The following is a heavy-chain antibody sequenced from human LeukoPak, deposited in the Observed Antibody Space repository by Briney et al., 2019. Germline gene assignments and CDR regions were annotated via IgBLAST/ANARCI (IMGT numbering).Heavy chain of an antibody. CDR1: GFTFSSYA. CDR2: ISGSGGST. Sequence: GGSLRLSCAASGFTFSSYAMSWVRQAPGKGLEWVSAISGSGGSTYYADSVKGRFTISRDNSKNTLYLQMNSLRAEDTAVYYCANPPKAKGNVVGAPTAFDYWGQGTLVTVSS. CDR3: ANPPKAKGNVVGAPTAFDY. D-gene: IGHD1-26*01. J-gene: IGHJ4*02. V-gene: IGHV3-23*01.